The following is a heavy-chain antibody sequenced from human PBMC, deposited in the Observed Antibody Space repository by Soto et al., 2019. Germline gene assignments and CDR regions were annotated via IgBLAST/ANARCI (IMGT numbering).Heavy chain of an antibody. CDR2: IYWDDDK. V-gene: IGHV2-5*02. D-gene: IGHD6-6*01. Sequence: QITLKESGPTLVKPTQTLTLTCAFPGFSLSTSGVDVGWIRQPPGKALEWLALIYWDDDKRYSPSLKSRLTITKDTSKNQVVLTMTNMDPFDTATYYCAHRRPYSNSPEYFFDYWGQGTLVTVSS. CDR1: GFSLSTSGVD. J-gene: IGHJ4*02. CDR3: AHRRPYSNSPEYFFDY.